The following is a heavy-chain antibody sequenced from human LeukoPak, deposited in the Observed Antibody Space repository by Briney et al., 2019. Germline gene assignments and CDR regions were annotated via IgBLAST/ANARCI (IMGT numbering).Heavy chain of an antibody. D-gene: IGHD1-26*01. CDR1: GFTFGDYV. CDR2: ISSSSSYI. V-gene: IGHV3-21*01. Sequence: KTGGSLRLSCTASGFTFGDYVMNWVRQAPGKGLEWVSSISSSSSYIYYADSVKGRFTISRDNAKNSLYLQMNSLRAEDTAVYYCARDIVGAHSNWFDPWGQGTLVTVSS. CDR3: ARDIVGAHSNWFDP. J-gene: IGHJ5*02.